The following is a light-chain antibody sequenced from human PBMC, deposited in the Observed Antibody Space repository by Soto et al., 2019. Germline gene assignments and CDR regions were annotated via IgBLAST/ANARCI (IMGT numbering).Light chain of an antibody. CDR3: QQDGSSPYT. Sequence: EIVLTQSPGTLSLSPGGRATLSWRASQSVSSNYLAWYQQTPGQAPRPLLYAASSRATGIPDRFSGSGSGTDFTPTNNRLEPEDSPVYYGQQDGSSPYTFGQGTKLEIK. V-gene: IGKV3-20*01. CDR1: QSVSSNY. CDR2: AAS. J-gene: IGKJ2*01.